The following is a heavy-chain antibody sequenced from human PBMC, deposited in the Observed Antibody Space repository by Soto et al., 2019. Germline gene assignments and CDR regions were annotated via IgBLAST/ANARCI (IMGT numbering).Heavy chain of an antibody. V-gene: IGHV4-59*01. CDR2: ISYSGTA. J-gene: IGHJ6*02. Sequence: QVQLRESGPGLVKSSETLSLTCTVSGSSISTYYWSWVRQPPGKGLEWIGYISYSGTATYNPSLRGRVTISVDTSKNQFSLRLSSVTASDTAVYYCARGDGIQLGSLAGRYYYHKMDVWGQGTTVTVYS. CDR3: ARGDGIQLGSLAGRYYYHKMDV. D-gene: IGHD1-1*01. CDR1: GSSISTYY.